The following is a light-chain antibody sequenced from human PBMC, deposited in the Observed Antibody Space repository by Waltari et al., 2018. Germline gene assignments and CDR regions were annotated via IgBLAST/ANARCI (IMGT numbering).Light chain of an antibody. CDR1: SSNIGAGYD. V-gene: IGLV1-40*01. CDR3: QSYDSSLSGSRVV. CDR2: GNS. Sequence: QSVLTQPPSVSGAPGQRVTISCTGSSSNIGAGYDLHWYQQLPGTAPKLLIYGNSNRPSGVPDRFSGSKSGTSASLAITGLQAEDEADYYCQSYDSSLSGSRVVFGGGTMLTVL. J-gene: IGLJ2*01.